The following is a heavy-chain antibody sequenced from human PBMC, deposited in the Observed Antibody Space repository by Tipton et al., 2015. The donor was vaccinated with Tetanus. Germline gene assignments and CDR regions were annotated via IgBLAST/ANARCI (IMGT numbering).Heavy chain of an antibody. CDR2: INHSGST. V-gene: IGHV4-34*01. D-gene: IGHD2-15*01. CDR1: GGSFSGYY. J-gene: IGHJ4*02. CDR3: ARGGVVVAASSVDY. Sequence: TLSLTCAVYGGSFSGYYWSWIRQPPGKGLEWIGEINHSGSTNYNPSLKSRVTISVDTSKNQFSLKLSSVTAADTAVYYCARGGVVVAASSVDYWGQGTLVTVSS.